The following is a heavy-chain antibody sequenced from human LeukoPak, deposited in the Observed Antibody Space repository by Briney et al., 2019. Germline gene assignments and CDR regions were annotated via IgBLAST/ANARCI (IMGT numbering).Heavy chain of an antibody. D-gene: IGHD4-11*01. V-gene: IGHV3-9*01. CDR3: ARGHYRLNIDAFDI. CDR2: ISWNSGSI. CDR1: GFTFDDYA. J-gene: IGHJ3*02. Sequence: PGRSLRLSCAASGFTFDDYAMHWVRQAPGKGLEWVSGISWNSGSIGYADSVKGRFTISRDNAKNSLYLQMNSLRAEDTAVYYCARGHYRLNIDAFDIWGQGTMVTVSS.